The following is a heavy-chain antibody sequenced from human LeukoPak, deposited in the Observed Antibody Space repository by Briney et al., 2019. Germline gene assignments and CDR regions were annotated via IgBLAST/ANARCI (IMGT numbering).Heavy chain of an antibody. CDR2: MNPNNGNT. V-gene: IGHV1-8*01. Sequence: ASVKVSCKASGYTFTSYDINWVRQATGQGLEWMGWMNPNNGNTGYAQKFQGRVTMTRNTSISTAYMELSSLRSEDTAVYYCARGIAAAGEGGMDVWGQGTTVTVSS. CDR3: ARGIAAAGEGGMDV. CDR1: GYTFTSYD. J-gene: IGHJ6*02. D-gene: IGHD6-13*01.